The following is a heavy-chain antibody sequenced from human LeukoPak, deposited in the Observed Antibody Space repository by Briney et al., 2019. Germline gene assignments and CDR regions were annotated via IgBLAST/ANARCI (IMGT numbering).Heavy chain of an antibody. CDR2: ISSSSSYI. CDR1: GFTFSSYS. D-gene: IGHD6-6*01. V-gene: IGHV3-21*01. Sequence: GGSLRLSCAASGFTFSSYSMNWVRQAPGKGLEWVSSISSSSSYIYYADSVKGRFTISRDNAKNSLYLQMNSLRAEDTAVYYCARHRGRAFASIAARDARRYAFDIWGQGTMVTVSS. J-gene: IGHJ3*02. CDR3: ARHRGRAFASIAARDARRYAFDI.